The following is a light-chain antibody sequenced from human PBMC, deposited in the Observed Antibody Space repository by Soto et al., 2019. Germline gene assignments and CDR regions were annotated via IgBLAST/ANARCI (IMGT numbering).Light chain of an antibody. CDR1: SSDIGSNH. J-gene: IGLJ2*01. CDR2: RNN. Sequence: QSVLTQPPSASGTPGQRVTISCSGSSSDIGSNHVFWYQQLPGTAPKLLIYRNNQRPSGVPDRFSGSKSGTSASLAISGLRSEDEADYYCAVWDDNLSVYVAFGGGTKLTVL. CDR3: AVWDDNLSVYVA. V-gene: IGLV1-47*01.